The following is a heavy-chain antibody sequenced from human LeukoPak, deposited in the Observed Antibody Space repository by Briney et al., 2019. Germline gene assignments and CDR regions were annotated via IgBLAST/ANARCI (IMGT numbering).Heavy chain of an antibody. D-gene: IGHD3-10*01. V-gene: IGHV4-4*07. CDR2: IYTSGST. CDR1: GGSISSYY. Sequence: SETLSLTCTVSGGSISSYYWGWIRQPAGKGLEWIGRIYTSGSTNYNPSLKSRVAMSIDTSKNQFSLKLSSVTAADTAVYYCARVKRITMVRGMIYYYYYMDVWGKGTTVTISS. CDR3: ARVKRITMVRGMIYYYYYMDV. J-gene: IGHJ6*03.